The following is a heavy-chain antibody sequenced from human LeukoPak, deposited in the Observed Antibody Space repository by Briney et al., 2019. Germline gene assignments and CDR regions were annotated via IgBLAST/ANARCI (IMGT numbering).Heavy chain of an antibody. J-gene: IGHJ6*02. CDR1: GGSISSGGYS. CDR2: IYHSGST. D-gene: IGHD6-19*01. V-gene: IGHV4-30-2*01. Sequence: SETLSLTCAVSGGSISSGGYSWSWIRQPPGKGLEWIGYIYHSGSTYYNPSLKRRVTISVDRSKNQFSLKLSSVTAADTAVYYCAGAIAVAGNNYYYYGIDVWGQGTTVTVSS. CDR3: AGAIAVAGNNYYYYGIDV.